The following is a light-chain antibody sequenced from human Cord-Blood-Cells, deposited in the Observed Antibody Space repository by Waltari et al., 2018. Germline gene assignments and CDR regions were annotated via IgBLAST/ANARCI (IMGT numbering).Light chain of an antibody. Sequence: HSALTQPASVSGSPGQSITISCTGTSSDVGGYNYVSWYQQHPGKAPKLMIYDVSNRPSGVSNRFPGSKSGNTASLTISGLQAEDEADYYCSSYTSSSTLLYVFGTGTKVTVL. V-gene: IGLV2-14*01. CDR2: DVS. J-gene: IGLJ1*01. CDR3: SSYTSSSTLLYV. CDR1: SSDVGGYNY.